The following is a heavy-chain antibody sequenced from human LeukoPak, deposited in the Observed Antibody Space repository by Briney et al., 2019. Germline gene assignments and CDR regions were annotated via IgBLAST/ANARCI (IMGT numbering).Heavy chain of an antibody. CDR2: IGGSGGNT. V-gene: IGHV3-23*01. CDR1: GFTFSSYA. D-gene: IGHD2-2*01. CDR3: AREAGVVVLPAAMQHIGR. J-gene: IGHJ4*02. Sequence: GGSLRLSCAASGFTFSSYAMSWVRQAPGKGLEWVSAIGGSGGNTYYADSVKGRFTISRDNSKNTLYLQMNSLRAEDTAVYYCAREAGVVVLPAAMQHIGRWGQGTLVTVSS.